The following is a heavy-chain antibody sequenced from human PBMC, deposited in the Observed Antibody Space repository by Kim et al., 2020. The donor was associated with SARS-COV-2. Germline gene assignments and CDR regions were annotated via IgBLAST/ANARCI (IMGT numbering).Heavy chain of an antibody. V-gene: IGHV3-23*01. D-gene: IGHD3-10*01. Sequence: SVKGRFTISRDNSKNTLYLQMNSLRAEDTAVYYWAKEGYYGSGSRYYFDYWGQGTLVTVSS. J-gene: IGHJ4*02. CDR3: AKEGYYGSGSRYYFDY.